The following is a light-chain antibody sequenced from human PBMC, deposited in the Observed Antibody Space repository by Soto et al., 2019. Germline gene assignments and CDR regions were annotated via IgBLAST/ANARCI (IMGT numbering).Light chain of an antibody. CDR3: SSYTSSITHV. CDR2: DVS. J-gene: IGLJ1*01. V-gene: IGLV2-14*01. CDR1: SSDVGGYNY. Sequence: QSALTQPASVSASPGQSITISCTGTSSDVGGYNYVSWYQQHPGKAPKLMIYDVSNRPSGVSDRFSGSKSGNTASLTISGLQAEDESDYYCSSYTSSITHVFGTGTKVTVL.